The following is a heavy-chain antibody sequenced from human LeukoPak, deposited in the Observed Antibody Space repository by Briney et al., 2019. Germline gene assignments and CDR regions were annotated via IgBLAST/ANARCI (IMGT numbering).Heavy chain of an antibody. CDR1: GGSISSSSYY. V-gene: IGHV4-39*01. Sequence: SETLSLTCIVSGGSISSSSYYWGWIRQPPGKGLEWIGSIHYSGSTYYNPSLKSRVTISVDTPKNQFSLKLSSVAAADTAVYYCARRAGSGSTKVFDIWGQGTMVTVSS. CDR2: IHYSGST. CDR3: ARRAGSGSTKVFDI. J-gene: IGHJ3*02. D-gene: IGHD3-10*01.